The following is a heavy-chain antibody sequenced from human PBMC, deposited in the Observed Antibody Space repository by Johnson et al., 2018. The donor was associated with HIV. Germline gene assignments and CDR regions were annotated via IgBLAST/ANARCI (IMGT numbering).Heavy chain of an antibody. CDR3: ARVRWQIQSVDVFDI. J-gene: IGHJ3*02. D-gene: IGHD5-24*01. CDR2: IRTSSSTI. CDR1: GFTFSDYY. Sequence: QEQLVESGGGLVKPGGSLRLSCAAYGFTFSDYYMSWIRQAPGKGPEWISYIRTSSSTIYYADSVKGRFTISRDNAKNSLYLQMDSLRAEDKAVDYCARVRWQIQSVDVFDIWGQGTMVTVSS. V-gene: IGHV3-11*04.